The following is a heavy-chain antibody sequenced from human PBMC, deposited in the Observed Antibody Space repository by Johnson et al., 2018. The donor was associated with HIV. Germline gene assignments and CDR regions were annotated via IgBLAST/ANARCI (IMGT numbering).Heavy chain of an antibody. D-gene: IGHD6-13*01. CDR3: ARSEEWRGEGVYQI. V-gene: IGHV3-23*04. CDR1: GFTFSSYA. Sequence: VLLVESGGGLVQPGGSLRLSCAASGFTFSSYAMSWVRQAPGKGLEWVSAISGSGGSTYYADSVKGRFTISRDNSKNTLYLQITSLRAEDTAVYYCARSEEWRGEGVYQIWGQGTMVTVSS. J-gene: IGHJ3*02. CDR2: ISGSGGST.